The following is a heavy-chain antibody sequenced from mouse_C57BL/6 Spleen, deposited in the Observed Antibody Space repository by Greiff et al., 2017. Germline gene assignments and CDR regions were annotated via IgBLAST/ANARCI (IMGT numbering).Heavy chain of an antibody. D-gene: IGHD2-4*01. V-gene: IGHV3-6*01. J-gene: IGHJ4*01. CDR1: GYSITSGYY. Sequence: EVKLMESGPGLVKPSQSLSLTCSVTGYSITSGYYWNWIRQFPGNKLEWMGYISYDGSNNYNPSLKNRISITRDTSKNQFFLKLNSVTTEDTATYYCARADYDYGGYAMDYWGQGTSVTVSS. CDR3: ARADYDYGGYAMDY. CDR2: ISYDGSN.